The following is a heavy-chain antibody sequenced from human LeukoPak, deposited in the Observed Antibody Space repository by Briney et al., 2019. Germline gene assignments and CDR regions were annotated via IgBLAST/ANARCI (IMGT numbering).Heavy chain of an antibody. D-gene: IGHD3-3*01. J-gene: IGHJ4*02. CDR1: GFTFSSYA. CDR3: ARDRISYDFWSGYPDY. V-gene: IGHV3-30-3*01. CDR2: ISYDGSNK. Sequence: GGSLRLSCAASGFTFSSYAMHWVRQAPGKGLEWVAVISYDGSNKYYADSVKGRFTIPRDNSKNTLYLQMNSLRAEDTAVYYCARDRISYDFWSGYPDYWGQGTLVTVSS.